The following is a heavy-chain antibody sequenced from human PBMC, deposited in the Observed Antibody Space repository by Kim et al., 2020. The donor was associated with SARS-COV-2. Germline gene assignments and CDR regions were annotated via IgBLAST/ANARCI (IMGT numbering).Heavy chain of an antibody. D-gene: IGHD5-18*01. V-gene: IGHV3-48*02. CDR3: VRDCGYGYGMDV. CDR1: GFTLGEYS. Sequence: GGSLRLSCAVSGFTLGEYSMNWVRQAPGKGLEWIAYISRGSGSMHAESVEGRFTISRDIATNLVFLQMDSLRDEDTALYYCVRDCGYGYGMDVWGEGTT. CDR2: ISRGSGS. J-gene: IGHJ6*02.